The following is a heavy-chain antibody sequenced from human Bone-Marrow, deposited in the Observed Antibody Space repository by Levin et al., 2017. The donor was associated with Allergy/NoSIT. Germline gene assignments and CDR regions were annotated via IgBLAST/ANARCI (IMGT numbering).Heavy chain of an antibody. J-gene: IGHJ4*02. D-gene: IGHD5-18*01. CDR2: ISFDRSNKN. V-gene: IGHV3-30*18. CDR3: AKGGYKGKTYLDN. CDR1: GFTFENYA. Sequence: QTGGSLRLSCAASGFTFENYAMHWVRQAPGKVLEWVAVISFDRSNKNYYGESFVGRFTISRDNSKNTLYLQMSSLRAEDTAVYYCAKGGYKGKTYLDNWGQGTLVTVSS.